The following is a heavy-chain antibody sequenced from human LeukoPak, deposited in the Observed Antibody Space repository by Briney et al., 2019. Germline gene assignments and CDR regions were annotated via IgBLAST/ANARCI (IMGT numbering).Heavy chain of an antibody. J-gene: IGHJ5*02. CDR1: GGSISSGGYY. V-gene: IGHV4-31*03. CDR2: IYYSGST. Sequence: PSETLSLTCTVSGGSISSGGYYWSWIRQHPGKGLEWIGYIYYSGSTYYNPSLKSRVTISVDTSKNQFSLKLSSVTAADTAVYYCARGRWLIVGDNWFDPWGQGTQVTVSS. CDR3: ARGRWLIVGDNWFDP. D-gene: IGHD1-26*01.